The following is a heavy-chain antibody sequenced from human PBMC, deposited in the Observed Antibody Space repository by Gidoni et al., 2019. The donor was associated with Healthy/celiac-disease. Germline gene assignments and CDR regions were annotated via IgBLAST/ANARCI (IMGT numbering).Heavy chain of an antibody. D-gene: IGHD6-19*01. Sequence: QVQLPQWGAGLSKPSETLSLTCSVYGGSFSCYYWSWIRQPPGKGLEWSGEINHSGSTNYNPSLKSLVTISVDTSRNQFSLKLSSVTAADTAVYYCARASRRWLQQSLGYWGQGTLVTVSS. CDR2: INHSGST. CDR1: GGSFSCYY. J-gene: IGHJ4*02. CDR3: ARASRRWLQQSLGY. V-gene: IGHV4-34*01.